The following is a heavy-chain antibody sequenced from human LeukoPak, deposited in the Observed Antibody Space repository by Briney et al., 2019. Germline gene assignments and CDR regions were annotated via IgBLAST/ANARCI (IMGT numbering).Heavy chain of an antibody. CDR2: INHSGST. V-gene: IGHV4-34*01. CDR1: GGSFSGYY. Sequence: PSETLSLTCAVYGGSFSGYYWSWIRQPPGKGLEWIGEINHSGSTNYNPSLKSRVTISVDTSKNQFSLKLSSVTAADTAVYYCARSPKAARTKFDYWGQGTLVTVSS. D-gene: IGHD6-6*01. J-gene: IGHJ4*02. CDR3: ARSPKAARTKFDY.